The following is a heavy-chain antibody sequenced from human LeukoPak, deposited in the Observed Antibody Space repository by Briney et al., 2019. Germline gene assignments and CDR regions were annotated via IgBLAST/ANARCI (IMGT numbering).Heavy chain of an antibody. CDR1: GFTVSSNY. CDR3: AREQTGGPAPHFDY. J-gene: IGHJ4*02. CDR2: IYSGGST. Sequence: GGSLRLSCAASGFTVSSNYMSWVRQAPGKGLEWVSVIYSGGSTYYADSVKGRFTISRDNSKNTLYLQMNSLRAEDTAVYYCAREQTGGPAPHFDYWGQGTLVTVSS. D-gene: IGHD2-15*01. V-gene: IGHV3-66*01.